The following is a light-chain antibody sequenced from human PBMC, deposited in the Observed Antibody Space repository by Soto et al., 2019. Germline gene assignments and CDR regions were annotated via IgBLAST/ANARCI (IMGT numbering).Light chain of an antibody. Sequence: DMQMTQSPSSLSASVGDRVTITCRASQGLGNYLAWYQQKPGKAPKLLIYSASTLQSGVPPRFSGSGSGTDFTLTISALQPEDIAPYYCLTYNGPPLSLGGGTKVEI. V-gene: IGKV1-27*01. CDR2: SAS. CDR3: LTYNGPPLS. CDR1: QGLGNY. J-gene: IGKJ4*01.